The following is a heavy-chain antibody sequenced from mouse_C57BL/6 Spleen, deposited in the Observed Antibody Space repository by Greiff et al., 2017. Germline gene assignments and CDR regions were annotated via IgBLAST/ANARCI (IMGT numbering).Heavy chain of an antibody. J-gene: IGHJ2*01. Sequence: DVMLVESEGGLVQPGSSMKLSCTASGFTFSDYYMAWVRQVPEKGLEWVANINYDGSSTYYLDSLKSRFIISRDNAKNILYLQMSSLKSADTATYYCARDQGYFDYWGQGTTLTVSS. CDR2: INYDGSST. V-gene: IGHV5-16*01. CDR1: GFTFSDYY. CDR3: ARDQGYFDY.